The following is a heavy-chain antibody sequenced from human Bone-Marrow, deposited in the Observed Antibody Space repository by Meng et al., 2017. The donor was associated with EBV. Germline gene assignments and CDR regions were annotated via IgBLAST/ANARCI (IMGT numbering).Heavy chain of an antibody. CDR2: IYDGGTT. D-gene: IGHD6-6*01. CDR3: AKSSSSTPGVVDS. J-gene: IGHJ4*02. V-gene: IGHV4-61*01. CDR1: GASVSGGTFH. Sequence: PVLVTPSETLALPFTVSGASVSGGTFHWSWIRQPPGKELEWIGYIYDGGTTIYNPSLKSRVTIFLDTSRNQFSLGLRSVATADTAVYYCAKSSSSTPGVVDSWGQGTLVTVSS.